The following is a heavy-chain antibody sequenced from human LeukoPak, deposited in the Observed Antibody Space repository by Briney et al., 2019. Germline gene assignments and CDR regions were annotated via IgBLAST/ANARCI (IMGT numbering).Heavy chain of an antibody. J-gene: IGHJ4*02. Sequence: PSETLSLTCAVYGGSFSGYYWSWIRQPPGKGLEWIGEINHSGSTNYNPSLKSRVTISVDTSKNQFSLKLSSVTAADTAVYHCARGRYSSGWYSYYFDYWGQGTLVTVSS. CDR3: ARGRYSSGWYSYYFDY. CDR1: GGSFSGYY. V-gene: IGHV4-34*01. D-gene: IGHD6-19*01. CDR2: INHSGST.